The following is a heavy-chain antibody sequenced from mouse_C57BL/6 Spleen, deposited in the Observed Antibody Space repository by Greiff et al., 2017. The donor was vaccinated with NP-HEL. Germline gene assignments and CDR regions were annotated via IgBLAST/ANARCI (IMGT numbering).Heavy chain of an antibody. CDR3: ARGYGSSWGFAY. Sequence: EVHLVESGGGLVQPGGSLKLSCAASGFTFSDYYMYWVRQTPEKRLEWVAYISNGGGSTYYPDTVKGRFTISRDNAKNTLYLQMSRLKSEDTAMYYCARGYGSSWGFAYWGQGTLVTVSA. J-gene: IGHJ3*01. CDR1: GFTFSDYY. V-gene: IGHV5-12*01. D-gene: IGHD1-1*01. CDR2: ISNGGGST.